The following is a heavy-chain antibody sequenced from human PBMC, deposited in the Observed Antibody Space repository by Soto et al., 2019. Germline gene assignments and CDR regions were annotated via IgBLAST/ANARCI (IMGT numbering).Heavy chain of an antibody. D-gene: IGHD2-2*01. J-gene: IGHJ6*02. CDR2: IYTSGST. CDR3: ARDQVVVVPAARYYYGMDV. Sequence: QVQLQESGPGLVKPSETLSLTCTVSGGSISSYYWSWIRQPAGKGLGWIGRIYTSGSTNYNPSLKSRVTMSVDTSKNQFSLKLSSVTAADTAVYYCARDQVVVVPAARYYYGMDVWGQWTTVTVSS. V-gene: IGHV4-4*07. CDR1: GGSISSYY.